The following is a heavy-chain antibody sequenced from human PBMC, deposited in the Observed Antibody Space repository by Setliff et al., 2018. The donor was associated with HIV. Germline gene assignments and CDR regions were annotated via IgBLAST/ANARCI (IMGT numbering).Heavy chain of an antibody. CDR1: GGTFSSYA. CDR2: IVPIFGTA. J-gene: IGHJ6*03. V-gene: IGHV1-69*13. D-gene: IGHD1-26*01. CDR3: AEGGLGGGDYYYMDV. Sequence: SVKVSCKASGGTFSSYAVSYLRQAPGQGLEWMGGIVPIFGTANYAQKFQGRVTITADESTSTAYMGLKSLRSEDTAVYYCAEGGLGGGDYYYMDVWGKGTTVIVSS.